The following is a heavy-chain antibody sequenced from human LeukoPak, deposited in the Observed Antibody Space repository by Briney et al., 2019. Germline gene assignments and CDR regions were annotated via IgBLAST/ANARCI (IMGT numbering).Heavy chain of an antibody. J-gene: IGHJ4*02. CDR2: IYHSGST. V-gene: IGHV4-38-2*01. Sequence: SETLSLTCAVSGYSLSSGYYWGWIRQPPGKGLEWSGSIYHSGSTYYNPSLKSRVTISVDTSKNQFSLKLSSVTAADTAVYYCARRYQVAAFYYFDYWGQGTLLTVSS. CDR3: ARRYQVAAFYYFDY. CDR1: GYSLSSGYY. D-gene: IGHD2-15*01.